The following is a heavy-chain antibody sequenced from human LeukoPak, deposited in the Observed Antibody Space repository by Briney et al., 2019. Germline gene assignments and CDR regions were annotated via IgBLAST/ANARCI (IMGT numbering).Heavy chain of an antibody. V-gene: IGHV4-4*09. CDR2: IYTSGST. Sequence: SETLSLTCTVSGGSISSYYWSWIRQPPGKGLEWIGYIYTSGSTNYNPSLKSRVTISVDTSKNQFSLKLSSVTAADTAVYYCARTTILAQRGYYYYMDVWAKGPRSPSP. D-gene: IGHD3-9*01. CDR3: ARTTILAQRGYYYYMDV. CDR1: GGSISSYY. J-gene: IGHJ6*03.